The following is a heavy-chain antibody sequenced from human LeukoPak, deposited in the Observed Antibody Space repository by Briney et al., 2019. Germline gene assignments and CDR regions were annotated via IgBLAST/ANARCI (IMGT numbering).Heavy chain of an antibody. Sequence: SETLSLTCTVSGVSISSYYWSWIRQPPGKGLEWIGYIYYSGTNKYNPSLKSRVTISVDPSKNQFSLKMSSVTAADTAMYYCASTRYCSSWLLFEYWGQGTLLTVSS. CDR3: ASTRYCSSWLLFEY. J-gene: IGHJ4*02. V-gene: IGHV4-59*08. D-gene: IGHD6-13*01. CDR2: IYYSGTN. CDR1: GVSISSYY.